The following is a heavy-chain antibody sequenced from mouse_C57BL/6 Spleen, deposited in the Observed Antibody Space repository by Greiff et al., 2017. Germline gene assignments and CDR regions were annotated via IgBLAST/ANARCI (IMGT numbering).Heavy chain of an antibody. CDR3: AKNYYDYAYYYAMDY. J-gene: IGHJ4*01. Sequence: EVQRVESGGGLVKPGGSLKLSCAASGFTFSDYGMHWVRQAPEKGLEWVAYISSGSSTIYYADTVKGRFTISRDNAKNTLFLQMTSLRSEDTAMYYCAKNYYDYAYYYAMDYWGQGTSVTVSS. CDR1: GFTFSDYG. D-gene: IGHD2-4*01. CDR2: ISSGSSTI. V-gene: IGHV5-17*01.